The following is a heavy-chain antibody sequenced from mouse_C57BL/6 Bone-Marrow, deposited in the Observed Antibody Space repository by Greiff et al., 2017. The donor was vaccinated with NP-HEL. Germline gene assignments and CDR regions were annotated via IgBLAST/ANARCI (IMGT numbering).Heavy chain of an antibody. Sequence: QVQLQQPGAELVKPGASVKLSCKASGYTFTSYWMQWVKQRPGQGLEWIGEIDPSDSYTNYNQKFKGKATLTVATSSSTAYMQLRNLTSEDSAVYYCASGYYDPLYAMDYWGQGTSVTVSS. V-gene: IGHV1-50*01. CDR1: GYTFTSYW. J-gene: IGHJ4*01. D-gene: IGHD2-3*01. CDR2: IDPSDSYT. CDR3: ASGYYDPLYAMDY.